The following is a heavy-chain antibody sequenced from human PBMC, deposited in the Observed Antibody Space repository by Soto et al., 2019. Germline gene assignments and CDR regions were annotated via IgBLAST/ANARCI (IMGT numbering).Heavy chain of an antibody. V-gene: IGHV3-23*01. CDR3: AKDHPMVPDRLRFDY. CDR2: ISGSGGST. Sequence: LRLSCAASGFTFSSYAMSWVRQAPGKVLEWVSAISGSGGSTYYADSVKGRFTISRDNSKNTLYLQMNSLRAEDTAVYYCAKDHPMVPDRLRFDYWVQRTLVTVSS. J-gene: IGHJ4*02. CDR1: GFTFSSYA. D-gene: IGHD3-9*01.